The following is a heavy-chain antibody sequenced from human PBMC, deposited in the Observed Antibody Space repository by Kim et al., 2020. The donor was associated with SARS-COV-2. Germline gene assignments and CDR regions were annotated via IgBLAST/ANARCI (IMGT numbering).Heavy chain of an antibody. Sequence: GGSLRLSCAASGFTFSSYAMSWVRQAPGKGLEWVSAISGSGGSTYYADSVKGRFTISRDNSKNTLYLQMNSLRAEDTAVYYCAKEGHIVVVTAIVYFDYWGQGTLVTVSS. CDR1: GFTFSSYA. CDR2: ISGSGGST. CDR3: AKEGHIVVVTAIVYFDY. J-gene: IGHJ4*02. D-gene: IGHD2-21*02. V-gene: IGHV3-23*01.